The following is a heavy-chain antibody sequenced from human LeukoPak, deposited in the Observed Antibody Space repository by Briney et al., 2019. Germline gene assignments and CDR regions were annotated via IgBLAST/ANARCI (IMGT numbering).Heavy chain of an antibody. CDR1: GGTFSSYA. CDR3: ARAANYVDTAMGTDY. Sequence: GASVELSCTVSGGTFSSYAISWVRQAPGQGLDWVGGVIPIFGTATYAQKFQGRVTITADESTSTAYMELSSLRSEDTAVYYCARAANYVDTAMGTDYWGQGTLVTVSS. J-gene: IGHJ4*02. V-gene: IGHV1-69*13. D-gene: IGHD5-18*01. CDR2: VIPIFGTA.